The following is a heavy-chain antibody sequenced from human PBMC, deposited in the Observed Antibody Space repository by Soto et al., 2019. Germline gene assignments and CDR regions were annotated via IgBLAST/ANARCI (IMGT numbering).Heavy chain of an antibody. J-gene: IGHJ5*02. CDR2: ISGSGLNK. V-gene: IGHV3-23*01. Sequence: PGGSLRLSCAASGFTFENFGMSRVRQAPGKGLEWISSISGSGLNKYYADSVKGRFTISRDNSKNTVYLELSNLRAEDTAVYHCAKNQGVELVPLATVDWFDPWGQGSVVTVSS. CDR3: AKNQGVELVPLATVDWFDP. D-gene: IGHD1-26*01. CDR1: GFTFENFG.